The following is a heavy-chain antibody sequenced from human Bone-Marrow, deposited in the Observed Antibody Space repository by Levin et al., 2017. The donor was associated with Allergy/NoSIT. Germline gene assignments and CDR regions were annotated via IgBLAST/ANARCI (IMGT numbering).Heavy chain of an antibody. CDR3: ARGIDYGDYLDY. CDR1: GGSFSGYY. CDR2: INHSGST. Sequence: SQTLSLPCAVYGGSFSGYYWSWIRQPPGKGLEWIGEINHSGSTNYNPSLKSRVTISVDTSKNQFSLKLSSVTAADTAVYYCARGIDYGDYLDYWGQGTLVTVSS. V-gene: IGHV4-34*01. D-gene: IGHD4-17*01. J-gene: IGHJ4*02.